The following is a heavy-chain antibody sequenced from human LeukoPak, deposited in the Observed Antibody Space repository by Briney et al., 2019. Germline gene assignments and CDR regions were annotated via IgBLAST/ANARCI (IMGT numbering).Heavy chain of an antibody. V-gene: IGHV3-23*01. Sequence: GGSLRLSCVVSGITLSNYAMSWVRQAPGKGLEWVSGISGGAISTNYADSGKGRFTISRDNSLNTLYLQMNSLRAEVTAVYCCARRGIVIRGLLIIGFHKEAYYFDYWGQGILVTVSS. D-gene: IGHD3-10*01. CDR2: ISGGAIST. CDR1: GITLSNYA. J-gene: IGHJ4*02. CDR3: ARRGIVIRGLLIIGFHKEAYYFDY.